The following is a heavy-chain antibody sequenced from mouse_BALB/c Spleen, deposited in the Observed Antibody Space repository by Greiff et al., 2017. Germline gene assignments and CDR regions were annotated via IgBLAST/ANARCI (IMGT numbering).Heavy chain of an antibody. CDR2: INPGSGGT. J-gene: IGHJ4*01. CDR1: GYAFTNYL. Sequence: QVQLQQSGAELVRPGTSVKVSCKASGYAFTNYLIEWVKQRPGQGLEWIGVINPGSGGTNYNEKFKGKATLTADKSSSTAYMQLSSLTSDDSAVYCSARSSAMDYWGQGTSVTVSS. V-gene: IGHV1-54*01. CDR3: ARSSAMDY.